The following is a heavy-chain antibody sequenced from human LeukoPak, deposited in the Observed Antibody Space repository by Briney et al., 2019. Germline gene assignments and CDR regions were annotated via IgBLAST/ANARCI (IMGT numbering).Heavy chain of an antibody. Sequence: SGGSLRLSCAASGFILSSSEMNCVRQAPGKGLEWVSYISSGGSAIYYADSVRGRFTISRDNAKNSLYLQMNSLRAEDTAVYYCARDGGPTWIFDYWGQGSPVTVSS. D-gene: IGHD5-12*01. CDR1: GFILSSSE. CDR3: ARDGGPTWIFDY. V-gene: IGHV3-48*03. CDR2: ISSGGSAI. J-gene: IGHJ4*02.